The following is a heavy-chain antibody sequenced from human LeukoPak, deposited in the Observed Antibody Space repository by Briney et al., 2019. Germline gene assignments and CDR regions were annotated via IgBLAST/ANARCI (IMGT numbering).Heavy chain of an antibody. Sequence: ASVKVSCKASGYTFTGYYIHWVRQAPGQGLEWMGWINPNSGGTNYAQKFQGRVTMTRDTSISTAYMELSRLRSDDTAVYYCARGKMSDDFWSGYYYYFDYWGQGTLVTVSS. CDR2: INPNSGGT. V-gene: IGHV1-2*02. CDR3: ARGKMSDDFWSGYYYYFDY. J-gene: IGHJ4*02. D-gene: IGHD3-3*01. CDR1: GYTFTGYY.